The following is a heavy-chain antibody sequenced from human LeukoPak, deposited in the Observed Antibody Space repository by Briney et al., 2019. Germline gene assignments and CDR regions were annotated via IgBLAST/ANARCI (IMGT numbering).Heavy chain of an antibody. Sequence: PGGSLRLSCAASGFTFSTYWMHWVRHTPGKGLVWVSRVSGDGSRKTYADFVKGRFTISRDNAKNTLYLQMNSLRVEDTAVYYCARGALYQYYLDYWGWGQGTLVTVSS. V-gene: IGHV3-74*01. CDR1: GFTFSTYW. J-gene: IGHJ4*02. CDR3: ARGALYQYYLDYWG. D-gene: IGHD4-17*01. CDR2: VSGDGSRK.